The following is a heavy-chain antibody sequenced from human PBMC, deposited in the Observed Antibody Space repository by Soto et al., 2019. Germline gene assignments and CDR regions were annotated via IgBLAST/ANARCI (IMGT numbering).Heavy chain of an antibody. CDR1: GYSFTSYW. J-gene: IGHJ6*02. V-gene: IGHV5-51*01. CDR3: ARERAASYGDYGGMDV. CDR2: IYPGDSGT. Sequence: PGESLKISCKGSGYSFTSYWIGWVRQMPGKGLEWMGIIYPGDSGTRYSPSFQGQVTISADKSISTAYLQWSSLKASDTAMYYCARERAASYGDYGGMDVWGQGTTVTVSS. D-gene: IGHD4-17*01.